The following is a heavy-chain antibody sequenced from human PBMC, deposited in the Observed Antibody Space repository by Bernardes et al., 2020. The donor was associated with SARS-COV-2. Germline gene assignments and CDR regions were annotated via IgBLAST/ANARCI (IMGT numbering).Heavy chain of an antibody. CDR1: GFNFNNYA. D-gene: IGHD3-16*01. J-gene: IGHJ4*02. Sequence: GGSLRLSRAASGFNFNNYAMSWVRQVRGRGLEWVSGINAVGGTYYADSVKGRFTISTDNSKQMLFLQMNSLRAEDTAIYYCAKDYMEGGATQLFDYWGQGTLVTVSS. V-gene: IGHV3-23*01. CDR2: INAVGGT. CDR3: AKDYMEGGATQLFDY.